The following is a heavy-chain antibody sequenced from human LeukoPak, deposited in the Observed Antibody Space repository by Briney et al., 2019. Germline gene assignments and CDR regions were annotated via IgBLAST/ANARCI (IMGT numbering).Heavy chain of an antibody. CDR1: GYTFTGYF. CDR3: ASLGRYCSGGSCYLYFDY. D-gene: IGHD2-15*01. V-gene: IGHV1-2*06. Sequence: ASVKDSCKASGYTFTGYFMHWVRQAPGQGVEWMGRINPNSGGTNYAQKFQGRVTMTRDTSIRTAYMELSRLRSDDTAVYYCASLGRYCSGGSCYLYFDYWGQGTLVTVSS. CDR2: INPNSGGT. J-gene: IGHJ4*02.